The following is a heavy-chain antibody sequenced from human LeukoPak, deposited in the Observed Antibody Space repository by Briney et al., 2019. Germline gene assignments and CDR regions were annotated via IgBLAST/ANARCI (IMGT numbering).Heavy chain of an antibody. D-gene: IGHD1-1*01. Sequence: SVKVSFKASGGTFSSYAISWVRQAPGQGVEWMGGIIPIFGTPNYAQKFQGRVTITTDESTSTAYMELSSLRSEDTAVYYCARDIPGYDAFDIWGQGTMVTVSS. CDR2: IIPIFGTP. V-gene: IGHV1-69*05. J-gene: IGHJ3*02. CDR3: ARDIPGYDAFDI. CDR1: GGTFSSYA.